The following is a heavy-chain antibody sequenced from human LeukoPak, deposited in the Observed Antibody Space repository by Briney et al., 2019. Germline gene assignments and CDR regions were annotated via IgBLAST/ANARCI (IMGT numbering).Heavy chain of an antibody. CDR3: ARYSSSSFDY. CDR2: IGSSSSYI. Sequence: GGSLRLSCAASGFTFSSYSMNWVRQAPGKGLEWVSSIGSSSSYIYYADSVKGRFTISRDNAKNSLYLQMNSLRAEDTAVYYCARYSSSSFDYWGQGILVADSS. D-gene: IGHD6-6*01. CDR1: GFTFSSYS. V-gene: IGHV3-21*01. J-gene: IGHJ4*02.